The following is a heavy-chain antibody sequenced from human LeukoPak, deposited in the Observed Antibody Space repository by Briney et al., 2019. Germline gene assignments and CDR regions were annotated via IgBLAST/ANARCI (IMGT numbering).Heavy chain of an antibody. Sequence: GGSLRLSCAASGFTFSSYVMNWVRQAPGMGLEWVSVIYSGGSTYYADSVKGRFTISRDNSKNTLYLQMNSLRAEDTAVYYCARVGRQLFYWGQGTLVTVSS. CDR3: ARVGRQLFY. CDR2: IYSGGST. V-gene: IGHV3-53*01. D-gene: IGHD6-6*01. CDR1: GFTFSSYV. J-gene: IGHJ4*02.